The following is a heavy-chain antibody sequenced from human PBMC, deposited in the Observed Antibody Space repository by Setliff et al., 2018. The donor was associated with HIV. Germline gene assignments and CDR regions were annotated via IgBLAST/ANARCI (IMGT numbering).Heavy chain of an antibody. Sequence: SETLSLTCTVSGASISSGGYYWSWIRQHPGKGLEWIGYIYYSGSTYYNPSLKSRVSMSVDTSENQFSLKLSSVTAADTAVYYCARQRHGGAGAHDYWGKGTLVTVSS. CDR1: GASISSGGYY. V-gene: IGHV4-31*03. CDR2: IYYSGST. CDR3: ARQRHGGAGAHDY. D-gene: IGHD3-16*01. J-gene: IGHJ4*02.